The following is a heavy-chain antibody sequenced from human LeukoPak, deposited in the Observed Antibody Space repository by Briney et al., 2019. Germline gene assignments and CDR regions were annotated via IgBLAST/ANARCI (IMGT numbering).Heavy chain of an antibody. D-gene: IGHD3-10*01. J-gene: IGHJ4*02. CDR2: IYPGDSDT. Sequence: GESLKISCKGSGYSFTSYWIGWVRQMPGKGLEWMGIIYPGDSDTRYSPSFQGQVTISADESISTAYLQWSSLKASDTAMYYCARSDYYDSGNYYQIDYWGQGTLVTVSS. CDR1: GYSFTSYW. CDR3: ARSDYYDSGNYYQIDY. V-gene: IGHV5-51*01.